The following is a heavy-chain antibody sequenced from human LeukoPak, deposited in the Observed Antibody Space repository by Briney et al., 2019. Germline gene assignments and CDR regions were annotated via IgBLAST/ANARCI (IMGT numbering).Heavy chain of an antibody. J-gene: IGHJ5*02. D-gene: IGHD1-7*01. Sequence: SETLSLTCTVSGGPISSYYWSWIRQPPGKGLEWIGYIYQSGSTYYNPSLKSRVTISVERSKNQFSLKLSSVTAGDTAVYYCARVLELRLNSFDPWGQGTLVTVSS. CDR2: IYQSGST. V-gene: IGHV4-59*12. CDR3: ARVLELRLNSFDP. CDR1: GGPISSYY.